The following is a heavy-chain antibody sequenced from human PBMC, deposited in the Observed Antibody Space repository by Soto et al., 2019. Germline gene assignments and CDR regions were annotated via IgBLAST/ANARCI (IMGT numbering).Heavy chain of an antibody. CDR1: GGPIINGDTY. J-gene: IGHJ4*02. CDR2: INYRGTT. Sequence: QVQLQESGPGLVKPSQTLSPTCTVSGGPIINGDTYLNWIRQHPEKGLEWMGYINYRGTTNYHPALKSRMLISIDTSKNQFSLRLTSVTAADTAVYFCARDAPGAAPYWGQGTLVTVSS. CDR3: ARDAPGAAPY. D-gene: IGHD6-13*01. V-gene: IGHV4-31*03.